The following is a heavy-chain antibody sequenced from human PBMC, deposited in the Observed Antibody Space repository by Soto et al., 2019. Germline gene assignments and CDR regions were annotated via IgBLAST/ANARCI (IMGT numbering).Heavy chain of an antibody. J-gene: IGHJ3*01. CDR1: GFTFSSNS. V-gene: IGHV3-21*01. CDR3: ARSYCTSGGCSPWDAFDL. Sequence: GGSLRLSCAASGFTFSSNSMIWVRQAPGKGLEWVSYIDSTSMHIYYADSVKGRFTITRDNAKKSVYLQMTSLRAEDTAVYYCARSYCTSGGCSPWDAFDLWGQGTMVTVSS. D-gene: IGHD2-8*01. CDR2: IDSTSMHI.